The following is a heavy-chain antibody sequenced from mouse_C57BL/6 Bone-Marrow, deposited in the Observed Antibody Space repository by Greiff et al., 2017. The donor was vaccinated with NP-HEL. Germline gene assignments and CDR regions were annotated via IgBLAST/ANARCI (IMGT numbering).Heavy chain of an antibody. Sequence: VQLPESGADLAKPGASLTLSCKASGYTFTSYWMHWVQQRPGKGLEWIGYINPSSGYTKYNHTFKDKATLTADKSSITAYMQLSSLTYEDSAVYYCATTVVAPLDYWGQGTTLTVSS. CDR2: INPSSGYT. CDR1: GYTFTSYW. J-gene: IGHJ2*01. V-gene: IGHV1-7*01. D-gene: IGHD1-1*01. CDR3: ATTVVAPLDY.